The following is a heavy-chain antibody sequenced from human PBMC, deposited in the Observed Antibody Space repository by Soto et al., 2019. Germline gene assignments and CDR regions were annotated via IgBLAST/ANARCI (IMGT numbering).Heavy chain of an antibody. V-gene: IGHV1-3*01. D-gene: IGHD6-6*01. CDR1: GYTFTSYA. CDR3: AIAPPPSIAARHNWFDP. CDR2: INAGNGNT. J-gene: IGHJ5*02. Sequence: ASVKVSCKASGYTFTSYAMHWVRQAPGQRLEWMGWINAGNGNTKYSQKFQGRVTITRDTSASTAYMELSSLRSEDTAVYYCAIAPPPSIAARHNWFDPWGQGTLVTVSS.